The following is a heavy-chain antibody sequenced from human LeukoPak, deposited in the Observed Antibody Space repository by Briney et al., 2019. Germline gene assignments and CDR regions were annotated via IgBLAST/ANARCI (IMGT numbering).Heavy chain of an antibody. CDR1: GFTFSSYS. J-gene: IGHJ6*02. V-gene: IGHV3-21*01. CDR2: IRSSSSYI. Sequence: GGSLRLSCAASGFTFSSYSMNWVRQAPGKGLEWVSSIRSSSSYIYYADSVKGRFTISRDNAKNSLYLQMNSLRAEDTAVYYCARDYIRGRRYYGMDVWGQGTTVTVSS. CDR3: ARDYIRGRRYYGMDV. D-gene: IGHD3-10*01.